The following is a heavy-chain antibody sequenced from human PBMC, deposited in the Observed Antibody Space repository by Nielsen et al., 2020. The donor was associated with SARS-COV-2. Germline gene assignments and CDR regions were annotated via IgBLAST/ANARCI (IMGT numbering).Heavy chain of an antibody. Sequence: GSLRLSCAASGFTFSSYSMNWVRQAPGKGLEWVSSISSSSSYIYYADSVKGRFTISRDNAKNSLYLQMNSLRAEDTAVYYCARPHHYYYDSSGYYSWGQGTLVTVSS. J-gene: IGHJ4*02. V-gene: IGHV3-21*01. CDR3: ARPHHYYYDSSGYYS. CDR1: GFTFSSYS. CDR2: ISSSSSYI. D-gene: IGHD3-22*01.